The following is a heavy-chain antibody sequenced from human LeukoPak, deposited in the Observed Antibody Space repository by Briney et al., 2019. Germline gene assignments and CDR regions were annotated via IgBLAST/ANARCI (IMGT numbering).Heavy chain of an antibody. CDR3: ARVGYGSGSYYNP. CDR1: GFTFGSYS. V-gene: IGHV3-21*01. D-gene: IGHD3-10*01. J-gene: IGHJ5*02. CDR2: ISSSSSYI. Sequence: GGSLRLSCAASGFTFGSYSMNWVRQAPGKGLEWVSSISSSSSYIYYADSVKGRFTISRDNAKNSLYLQMNSLRAEDTAVYYCARVGYGSGSYYNPWGQGTLVTVSS.